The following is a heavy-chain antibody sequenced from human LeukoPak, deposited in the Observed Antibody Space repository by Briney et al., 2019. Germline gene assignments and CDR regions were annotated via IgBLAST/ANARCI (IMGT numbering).Heavy chain of an antibody. Sequence: AGGSLRLSWAASGFTFSSYWMSWVRQAPGKGLEWVANIKQDGSEKYYVDSVKGRFTISRDNAKNSLYLQMNSLRAEDTAVYYCAREEYSSSSPFYPWGQGTLVTVSS. CDR2: IKQDGSEK. CDR3: AREEYSSSSPFYP. D-gene: IGHD6-6*01. V-gene: IGHV3-7*01. J-gene: IGHJ5*02. CDR1: GFTFSSYW.